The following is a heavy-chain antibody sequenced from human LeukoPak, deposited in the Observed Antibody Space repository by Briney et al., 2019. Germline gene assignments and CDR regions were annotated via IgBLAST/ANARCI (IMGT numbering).Heavy chain of an antibody. J-gene: IGHJ4*01. V-gene: IGHV3-23*01. D-gene: IGHD6-19*01. CDR1: GFSLSTFA. Sequence: GGSLRLSCAASGFSLSTFAMNWVRQAPGKGLEWVSGIRGTGTNTYYADSVKGRFTVSRDNSENMVYLQMISLRSDDTAIYYCAKSGNAWYFFDSWGQGTLVTVSS. CDR2: IRGTGTNT. CDR3: AKSGNAWYFFDS.